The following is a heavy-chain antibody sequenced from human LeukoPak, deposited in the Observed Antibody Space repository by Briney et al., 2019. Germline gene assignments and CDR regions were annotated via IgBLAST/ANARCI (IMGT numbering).Heavy chain of an antibody. V-gene: IGHV3-66*01. Sequence: PGGSLRLSCAASGFTVSSNYMSWVRQAPGKGLEWVSVIYSGGSTYYADSVKGRFTISRDNSKNTLYLQMNSLRAEDTAVYYCARGVRYSSGWYYFDYWGQGTLVTLSS. CDR3: ARGVRYSSGWYYFDY. CDR1: GFTVSSNY. CDR2: IYSGGST. D-gene: IGHD6-19*01. J-gene: IGHJ4*02.